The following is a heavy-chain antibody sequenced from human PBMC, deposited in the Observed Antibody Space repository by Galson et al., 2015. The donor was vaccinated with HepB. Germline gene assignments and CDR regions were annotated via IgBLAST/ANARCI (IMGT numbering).Heavy chain of an antibody. CDR2: ISSNGGST. V-gene: IGHV3-64D*06. CDR1: GFTFSSYA. CDR3: VKVGVGGYYFNWFDP. D-gene: IGHD3-22*01. Sequence: SLRLSCAASGFTFSSYAMHWVRQAPGKGLEYVSAISSNGGSTYYADSVKGRFTISRDNSKNTLYLQMSSLRAEDTAVYYCVKVGVGGYYFNWFDPWGQGTLVTVSS. J-gene: IGHJ5*02.